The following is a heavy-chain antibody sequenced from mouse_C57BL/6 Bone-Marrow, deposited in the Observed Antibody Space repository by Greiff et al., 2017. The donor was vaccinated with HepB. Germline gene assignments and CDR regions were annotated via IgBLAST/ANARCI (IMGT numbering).Heavy chain of an antibody. CDR2: ISYDGSN. CDR3: ARVITTVVGDY. D-gene: IGHD1-1*01. V-gene: IGHV3-6*01. Sequence: VQLQQSGPGLVKPSQSLSLTCSVTGYSITSGYYWNWIRQFPGNKLEWMGYISYDGSNNYNPSLKNRISITRDTSKNQFFLKLNSVTTEDTATYYCARVITTVVGDYWGQGTSVTVSS. CDR1: GYSITSGYY. J-gene: IGHJ4*01.